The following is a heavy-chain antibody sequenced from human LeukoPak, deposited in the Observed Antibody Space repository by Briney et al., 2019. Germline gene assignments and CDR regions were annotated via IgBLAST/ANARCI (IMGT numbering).Heavy chain of an antibody. Sequence: GGSLRLSCAASGFTFSSSWMYWVRQAPGEGLVWVSRLNSDGSRTNYAESVKGRFIISRDNAKNTLYLQMNSLRIEDTAVYYCAKESGTWCQADTLFGYWGQGILVTVSS. CDR2: LNSDGSRT. CDR1: GFTFSSSW. D-gene: IGHD6-13*01. CDR3: AKESGTWCQADTLFGY. J-gene: IGHJ4*02. V-gene: IGHV3-74*01.